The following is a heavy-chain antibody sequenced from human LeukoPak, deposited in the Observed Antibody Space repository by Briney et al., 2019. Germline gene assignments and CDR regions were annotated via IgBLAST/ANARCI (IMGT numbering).Heavy chain of an antibody. CDR3: ARVVYCGGHCSSRYYYGMDV. V-gene: IGHV1-2*06. CDR1: GYIFTGHY. CDR2: IYPYNGDT. Sequence: ASVKVSCKASGYIFTGHYMHWVRQAPGQGLEWMGRIYPYNGDTKYAQKFQGRVTMTRDTSITTAYMELNSLRSDDTAVYYRARVVYCGGHCSSRYYYGMDVWGQGTTVTVSS. D-gene: IGHD2-21*02. J-gene: IGHJ6*02.